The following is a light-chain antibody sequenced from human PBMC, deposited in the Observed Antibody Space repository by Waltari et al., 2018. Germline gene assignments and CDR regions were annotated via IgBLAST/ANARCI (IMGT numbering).Light chain of an antibody. V-gene: IGLV8-61*01. CDR1: SGSVSSTSY. CDR2: KGN. CDR3: SMYMGSGIWV. J-gene: IGLJ3*02. Sequence: QTVLTQEPSLSVSPGGTVTLTCALSSGSVSSTSYATWYQQTPGLPPRTLVYKGNGRSSWVPDRFSGSILGNKAALAITGAQADDESDYYCSMYMGSGIWVFGGGTKLTVL.